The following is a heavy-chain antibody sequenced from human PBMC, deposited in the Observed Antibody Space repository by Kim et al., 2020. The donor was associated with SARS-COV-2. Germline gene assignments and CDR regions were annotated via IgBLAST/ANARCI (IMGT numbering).Heavy chain of an antibody. CDR1: GGSISSSSYY. CDR3: AGPSYDSSGYYRGWGY. V-gene: IGHV4-39*01. Sequence: SETLSLTCTVSGGSISSSSYYWGWIRQPPGKGLEWIGSIYYSGSTYYNPSLKSRDTMTVDTSKNQFSLKLSSVTAADTAVYYCAGPSYDSSGYYRGWGYWGQGTLVTVSS. D-gene: IGHD3-22*01. CDR2: IYYSGST. J-gene: IGHJ4*02.